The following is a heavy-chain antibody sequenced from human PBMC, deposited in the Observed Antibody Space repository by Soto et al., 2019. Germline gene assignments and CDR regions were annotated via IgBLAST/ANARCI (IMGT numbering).Heavy chain of an antibody. J-gene: IGHJ4*02. CDR2: IYYSGTT. Sequence: QVQLQESGPGLVKPSQTLSLTCTVSGGSISSGGYYWSWIRQHPGKGLEWIGYIYYSGTTYYNPAPKSRVTETVYKSKNQYSQKLSSETAADTAVDYWARGGGRWYFDYWGQGTLVTVSS. V-gene: IGHV4-31*03. CDR3: ARGGGRWYFDY. CDR1: GGSISSGGYY. D-gene: IGHD2-15*01.